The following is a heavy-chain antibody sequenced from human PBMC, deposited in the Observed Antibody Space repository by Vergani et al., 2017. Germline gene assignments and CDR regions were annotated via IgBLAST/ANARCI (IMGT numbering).Heavy chain of an antibody. CDR1: GFPFSGYN. D-gene: IGHD2-15*01. CDR3: ARVRSCSAGRCYRMDV. J-gene: IGHJ6*02. Sequence: EVQLVESGGVLVQPGGSLRLSCAASGFPFSGYNMNWVRQAPGKGLEWLSHINSHSSVIQYADSVRGRFTVSRDNGNDSLYLQMNSLRAEDTAVYFCARVRSCSAGRCYRMDVWGQGTTVIVSS. V-gene: IGHV3-48*01. CDR2: INSHSSVI.